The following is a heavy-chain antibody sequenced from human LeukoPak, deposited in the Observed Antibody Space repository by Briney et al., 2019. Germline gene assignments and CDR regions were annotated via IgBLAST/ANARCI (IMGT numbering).Heavy chain of an antibody. J-gene: IGHJ4*02. V-gene: IGHV4-59*12. D-gene: IGHD3-10*01. CDR2: SHYTGNT. CDR3: ARRGNFDY. Sequence: PSETLSLTCAVSGGSISNYYWSWIRQPPGKGLEWVGCSHYTGNTNHNPSLKSRVTISVDTSKNQFSLRLSSVTAADTAVYYCARRGNFDYWGQGTLVTVSS. CDR1: GGSISNYY.